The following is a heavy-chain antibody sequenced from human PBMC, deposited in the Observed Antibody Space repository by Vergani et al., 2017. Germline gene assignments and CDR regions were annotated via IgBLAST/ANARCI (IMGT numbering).Heavy chain of an antibody. V-gene: IGHV3-23*01. J-gene: IGHJ1*01. D-gene: IGHD3-10*01. CDR3: TTAWGLYYLHGEYFQY. Sequence: EVQLLESGGGLVQPGGSRRLSCACAGFTFDTYTMAYVRQAPGKGLEWVATISSGGGDIFYADSVKGRFTISRDNSKNTLFLQMNSLKDEDTAVYYCTTAWGLYYLHGEYFQYWGRGTRVSVSS. CDR2: ISSGGGDI. CDR1: GFTFDTYT.